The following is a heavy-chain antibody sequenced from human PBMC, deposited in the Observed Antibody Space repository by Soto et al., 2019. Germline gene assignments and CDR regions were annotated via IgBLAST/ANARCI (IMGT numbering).Heavy chain of an antibody. CDR1: GYTFTSYG. D-gene: IGHD5-12*01. CDR2: ISAYNGNT. V-gene: IGHV1-18*04. J-gene: IGHJ6*02. CDR3: ASPRREMATSYYYHGMNV. Sequence: ASVKVSCKASGYTFTSYGISWVRQAPGQGLEWMGWISAYNGNTNYAQKLQGRVTMTTDTSTSTAYMELRSLRSDDTAVYYCASPRREMATSYYYHGMNVWGQGTTVTVSS.